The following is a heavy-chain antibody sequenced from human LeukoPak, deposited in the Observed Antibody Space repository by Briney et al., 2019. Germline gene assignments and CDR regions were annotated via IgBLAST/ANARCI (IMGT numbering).Heavy chain of an antibody. CDR3: ARLAHSYSYGYDVDY. CDR1: GYSFTSYY. J-gene: IGHJ4*02. Sequence: ASVKVSCKASGYSFTSYYIHWVRQAPGQGLEWMGIINPSGGSTNYAQKFQGRVTMTRDTSTSTVYMELSSLRSEDTAVYYCARLAHSYSYGYDVDYWGQGTLVTVSS. CDR2: INPSGGST. D-gene: IGHD5-18*01. V-gene: IGHV1-46*01.